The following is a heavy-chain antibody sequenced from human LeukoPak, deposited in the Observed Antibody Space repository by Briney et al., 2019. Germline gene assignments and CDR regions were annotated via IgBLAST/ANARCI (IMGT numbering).Heavy chain of an antibody. CDR1: GYTFTSYD. D-gene: IGHD6-13*01. J-gene: IGHJ6*03. CDR2: MNPNSGNT. V-gene: IGHV1-8*03. Sequence: ASVKVSCKASGYTFTSYDINWVRQATGQGLEWMGWMNPNSGNTGYAQKFQGRVTITRNTSISTAYMELSSLRSEDTAVYYCARVGSSSWYGHYYYYYMDVWGKGTTVTVSS. CDR3: ARVGSSSWYGHYYYYYMDV.